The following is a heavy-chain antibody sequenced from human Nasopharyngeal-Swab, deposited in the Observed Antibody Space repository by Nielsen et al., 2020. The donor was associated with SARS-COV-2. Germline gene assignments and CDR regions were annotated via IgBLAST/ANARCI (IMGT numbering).Heavy chain of an antibody. CDR1: GVSFSGYY. D-gene: IGHD6-19*01. Sequence: SETLSLTCAVYGVSFSGYYWSWIRQPPGKGLEWIGEVNQSGGTNYNPSLKSRVTISVDTSKNQFSLKLSSVTAADTAVYYCARGPQIYSSGWYMGYWGQGTLVTVSS. J-gene: IGHJ4*02. CDR3: ARGPQIYSSGWYMGY. CDR2: VNQSGGT. V-gene: IGHV4-34*01.